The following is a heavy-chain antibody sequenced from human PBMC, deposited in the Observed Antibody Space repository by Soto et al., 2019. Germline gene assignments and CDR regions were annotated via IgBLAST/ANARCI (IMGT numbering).Heavy chain of an antibody. CDR2: IYYSGST. D-gene: IGHD3-3*01. J-gene: IGHJ6*02. Sequence: SETLSLTCTVSGGSISSCGYYWSWIRQHPGKGLEWIGYIYYSGSTYYNPSLKSRVTISVDTSKNQFSLKLSSVTAADTAVYYCARVPLRFLDLDVWGQGTTVT. CDR1: GGSISSCGYY. V-gene: IGHV4-31*03. CDR3: ARVPLRFLDLDV.